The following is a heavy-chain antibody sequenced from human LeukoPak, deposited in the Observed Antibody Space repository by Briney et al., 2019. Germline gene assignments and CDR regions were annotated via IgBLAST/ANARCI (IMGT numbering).Heavy chain of an antibody. Sequence: NPGGSLRLSCAASGFTFSSYAMSWVRQAPGKGLEWVSAISASGGNTYYADSVKGRFTISRDNAKKSLYLQMNSLRAEDTAVYYCARVRYFDWLGPFDYWGQGTLVTVSS. CDR3: ARVRYFDWLGPFDY. CDR1: GFTFSSYA. V-gene: IGHV3-23*01. CDR2: ISASGGNT. D-gene: IGHD3-9*01. J-gene: IGHJ4*02.